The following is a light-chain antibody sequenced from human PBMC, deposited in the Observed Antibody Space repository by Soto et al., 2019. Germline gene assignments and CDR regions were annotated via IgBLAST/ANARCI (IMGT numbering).Light chain of an antibody. CDR3: QSYDNSLSGYV. V-gene: IGLV1-40*01. CDR1: GSNIGAGYD. CDR2: ANS. J-gene: IGLJ1*01. Sequence: QSVLTQPPSVSGAPGQRVTISCTGSGSNIGAGYDVHWYQQLPGTAPKLLIYANSNRPSGVPDRFSGSKSGTSASLAITGLQAEDEADYYCQSYDNSLSGYVFGPGTKLTVL.